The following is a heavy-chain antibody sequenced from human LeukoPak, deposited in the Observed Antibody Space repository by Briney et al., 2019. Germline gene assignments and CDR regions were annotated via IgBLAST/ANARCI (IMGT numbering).Heavy chain of an antibody. CDR1: GFTFSSYA. D-gene: IGHD3-9*01. CDR2: IAGSAHNT. CDR3: AKWGGYFDWSLGHFDS. V-gene: IGHV3-23*01. J-gene: IGHJ4*02. Sequence: PGGSLRLSCAASGFTFSSYAMSWVRQAPGKGLEWVSSIAGSAHNTYYVDSVKGRFTISRDDSKNTLYLQMNSLRAEDTAVYYCAKWGGYFDWSLGHFDSWGQGTLVTVSS.